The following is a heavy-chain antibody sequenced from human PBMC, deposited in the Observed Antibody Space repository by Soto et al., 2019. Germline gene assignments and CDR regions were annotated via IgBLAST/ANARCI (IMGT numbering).Heavy chain of an antibody. CDR3: AKGAAAGTYYYYMDV. Sequence: GGSLRLSCVASGFPFRTYTMNWVSQAPGKGLEWVSTISGSGGSTFYADSVKGRFTISRDNSKNTLSLQMNSLRAEDTAVYYCAKGAAAGTYYYYMDVWGKGTTVTVSS. CDR1: GFPFRTYT. V-gene: IGHV3-23*01. CDR2: ISGSGGST. J-gene: IGHJ6*03. D-gene: IGHD6-13*01.